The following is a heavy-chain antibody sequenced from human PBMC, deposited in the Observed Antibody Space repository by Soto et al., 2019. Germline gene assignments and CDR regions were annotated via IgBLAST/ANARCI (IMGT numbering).Heavy chain of an antibody. V-gene: IGHV1-18*01. CDR3: AKVTSGWTLTEPIDY. D-gene: IGHD6-19*01. CDR2: ISAYNGNT. Sequence: ASVKVSCKASGYAFTSYGISWVRQAPGQGLEWMGWISAYNGNTNYAQKLQGRVTMTTDTSTSTAYMELRSLRSDDTAVYYCAKVTSGWTLTEPIDYWGKGTLVTVSS. J-gene: IGHJ4*02. CDR1: GYAFTSYG.